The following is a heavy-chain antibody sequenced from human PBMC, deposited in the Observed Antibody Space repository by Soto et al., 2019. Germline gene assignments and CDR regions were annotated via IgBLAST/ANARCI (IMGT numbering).Heavy chain of an antibody. CDR1: GFRFSDLA. CDR3: AKDLRIVVGAPFDI. CDR2: ISGSGGST. J-gene: IGHJ3*02. V-gene: IGHV3-23*01. Sequence: EVQLLESGGGLIQPGGSLRLSCAASGFRFSDLAMNWVRQAPGRGLEWVSTISGSGGSTYYADSVKGRFTISRDNSKNTVNLEMNSLRAEDTAVYYCAKDLRIVVGAPFDIWGQGTMVTVSS. D-gene: IGHD2-21*01.